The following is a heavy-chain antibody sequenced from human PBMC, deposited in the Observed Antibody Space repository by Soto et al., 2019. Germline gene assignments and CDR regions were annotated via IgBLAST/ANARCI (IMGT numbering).Heavy chain of an antibody. V-gene: IGHV3-48*03. D-gene: IGHD3-22*01. CDR3: TRDIDYYDSSGYQDY. CDR1: GFTFSSYE. CDR2: ISTSGQTI. Sequence: EVQLVESGGGLVQPGGSLRLSCAASGFTFSSYEMNLVRQAPGKGLEWVSYISTSGQTIHYADSVKGRFNISRDTAKNSLSLQMNSLRAEDTAVYYCTRDIDYYDSSGYQDYWGQGTLVTVSS. J-gene: IGHJ4*02.